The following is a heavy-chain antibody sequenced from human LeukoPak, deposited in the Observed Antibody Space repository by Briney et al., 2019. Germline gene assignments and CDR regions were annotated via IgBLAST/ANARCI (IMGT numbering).Heavy chain of an antibody. CDR1: GYSISSGYY. D-gene: IGHD3-3*01. J-gene: IGHJ5*02. Sequence: PSETLSLTCAVSGYSISSGYYWGWIRQPPGKGLEWIGSIYHSGSTYYNSSLKSRVTISVDTSKNQFSLKLSSVTAADTAVYYCARLYSYYDFWSGYFNWFDPWGQGPWSPSPQ. CDR3: ARLYSYYDFWSGYFNWFDP. V-gene: IGHV4-38-2*01. CDR2: IYHSGST.